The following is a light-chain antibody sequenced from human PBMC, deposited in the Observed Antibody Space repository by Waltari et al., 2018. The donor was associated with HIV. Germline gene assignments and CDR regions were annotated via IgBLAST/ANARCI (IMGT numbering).Light chain of an antibody. CDR1: RDISTY. V-gene: IGKV1-9*01. Sequence: DLQLTQSPSFLSASVGDRITITCRASRDISTYLAWYQQKPGGVPKLLIYASSTLQNEVPSRFSGRGFGTEFTLTISGLQPDDFAIYYCQHLHSFPLSFGGGT. J-gene: IGKJ2*03. CDR2: ASS. CDR3: QHLHSFPLS.